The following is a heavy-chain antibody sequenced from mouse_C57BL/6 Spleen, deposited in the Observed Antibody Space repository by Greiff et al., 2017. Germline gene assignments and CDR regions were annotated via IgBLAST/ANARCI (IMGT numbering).Heavy chain of an antibody. D-gene: IGHD2-5*01. CDR1: GFTFSDYY. CDR2: TNYDGSST. J-gene: IGHJ2*01. V-gene: IGHV5-16*01. Sequence: EVKLVESEGGLVQPGSSMKLSCTASGFTFSDYYMAWVRQVPEKGLEWVANTNYDGSSTYYLDSLKSRFIISRDNAKNILYLQMSSLKSEDTATYYFARDSNNRYFDYWGQGTTLTVSS. CDR3: ARDSNNRYFDY.